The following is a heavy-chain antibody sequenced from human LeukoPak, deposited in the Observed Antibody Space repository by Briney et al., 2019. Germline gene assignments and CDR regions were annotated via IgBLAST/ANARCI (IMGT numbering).Heavy chain of an antibody. D-gene: IGHD6-13*01. CDR3: ARGGCARSSCYDN. J-gene: IGHJ4*02. V-gene: IGHV3-33*01. CDR1: GFTFSSYG. Sequence: GWSLRLSCPASGFTFSSYGMHWVRQAPGRGLEWVAMIWYDGSNMYYADSVKGRFTISRDNSKNTVFLQMNSPRAEDTGVYYCARGGCARSSCYDNWGQGTLVTVSS. CDR2: IWYDGSNM.